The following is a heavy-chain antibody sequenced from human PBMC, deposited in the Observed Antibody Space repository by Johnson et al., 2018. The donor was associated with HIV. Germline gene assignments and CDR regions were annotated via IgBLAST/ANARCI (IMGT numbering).Heavy chain of an antibody. V-gene: IGHV3-66*01. Sequence: VQLVESGGGVVQPGGSLRLSCAASGFTVSSNYMSWVRQAPGKGLEWVSIIYSGGSTYNADSVTGRFTISRDNSKNTLYLQMNSLRAEDTAVYYCAPDRAFGAAPTWAFDFWGQGTMVTVSS. D-gene: IGHD3-3*01. CDR1: GFTVSSNY. J-gene: IGHJ3*01. CDR3: APDRAFGAAPTWAFDF. CDR2: IYSGGST.